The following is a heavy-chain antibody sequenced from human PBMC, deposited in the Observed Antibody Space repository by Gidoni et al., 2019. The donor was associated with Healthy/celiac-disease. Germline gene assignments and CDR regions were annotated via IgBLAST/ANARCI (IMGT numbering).Heavy chain of an antibody. CDR1: GFTFSSYA. D-gene: IGHD6-13*01. V-gene: IGHV3-23*01. CDR3: AKGWVSPWTAFDY. CDR2: ISGSGGST. Sequence: EVQLLESGGGLVQPGGSLRLSCAASGFTFSSYAMSWVRQAPGKGLEWVSAISGSGGSTYYADSVKGRFTISSDHSKNTLYLQMNSLRAEDTAVYYCAKGWVSPWTAFDYWGQGTLVTVSS. J-gene: IGHJ4*02.